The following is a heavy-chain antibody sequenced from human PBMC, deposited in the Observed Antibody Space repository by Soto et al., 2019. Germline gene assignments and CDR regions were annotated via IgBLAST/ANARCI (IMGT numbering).Heavy chain of an antibody. J-gene: IGHJ6*02. CDR3: ARFTIFGVGYYGMDV. CDR2: INPSGGST. Sequence: ASVKVSCKASGHTFTSYYMHWVRQAPGQGLEWMGIINPSGGSTSYAQKFQGRVTMTRDTSTSTVYMELSSLRSEDTAVYYCARFTIFGVGYYGMDVWGQGTTVTVSS. CDR1: GHTFTSYY. V-gene: IGHV1-46*01. D-gene: IGHD3-3*01.